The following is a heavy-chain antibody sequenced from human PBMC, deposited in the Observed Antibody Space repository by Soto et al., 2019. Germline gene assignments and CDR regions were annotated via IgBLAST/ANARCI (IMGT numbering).Heavy chain of an antibody. CDR2: INHSGST. Sequence: PSETLSLTCAVYGGSFSGYYWSWIRQPPGKGLEWIGEINHSGSTNYDPSLKSRVTISVDTSKNQFSLKLSSVTAADTAVYYCARGWVAAAGKVDYWGQGTLVTVSS. D-gene: IGHD6-13*01. CDR1: GGSFSGYY. V-gene: IGHV4-34*01. J-gene: IGHJ4*02. CDR3: ARGWVAAAGKVDY.